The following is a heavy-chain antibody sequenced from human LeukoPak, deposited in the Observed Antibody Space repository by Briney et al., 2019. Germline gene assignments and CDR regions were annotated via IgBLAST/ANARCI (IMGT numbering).Heavy chain of an antibody. Sequence: GGSLRLSCAASGFTFSSYDMHWVRQGTGKGLEWVSAINTAGDTYYPGSVKGRFTISRENAKNSLYLQMNSLRAGDTDVYYCAREGRYCTSASCYFDYWGQGTLVTVSS. V-gene: IGHV3-13*01. D-gene: IGHD2-2*01. CDR2: INTAGDT. CDR3: AREGRYCTSASCYFDY. CDR1: GFTFSSYD. J-gene: IGHJ4*02.